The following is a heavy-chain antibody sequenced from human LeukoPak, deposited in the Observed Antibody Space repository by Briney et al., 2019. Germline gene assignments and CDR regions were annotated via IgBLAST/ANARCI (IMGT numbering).Heavy chain of an antibody. CDR1: GFIFSTYS. V-gene: IGHV3-21*01. CDR2: ISSSGSYI. D-gene: IGHD2-15*01. J-gene: IGHJ6*02. Sequence: GGSLRLSCAASGFIFSTYSMNWVRQAPGKGLEWVSYISSSGSYIDYADSVKGRFTISRDNADNSLSLQMNSLRAEDTAVHYCARGAADTYYYYGMDVWGQGTTVTVSS. CDR3: ARGAADTYYYYGMDV.